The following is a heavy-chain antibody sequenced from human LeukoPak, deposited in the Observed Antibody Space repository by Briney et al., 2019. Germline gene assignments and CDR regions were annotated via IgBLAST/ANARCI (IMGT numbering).Heavy chain of an antibody. Sequence: SETLSLTCTVSGGSISSYYWSWVRQPPGKGLEWIGYIYYSRSTNYNPSLKSRVTISLDPSKNQFSLKLSSVTAADTAVYYCARDRGYSYGCDAFDIWGQGTMVTVSS. CDR2: IYYSRST. D-gene: IGHD5-18*01. CDR1: GGSISSYY. J-gene: IGHJ3*02. V-gene: IGHV4-59*12. CDR3: ARDRGYSYGCDAFDI.